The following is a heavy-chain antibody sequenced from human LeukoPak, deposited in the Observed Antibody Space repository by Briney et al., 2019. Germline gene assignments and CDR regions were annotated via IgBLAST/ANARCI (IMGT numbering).Heavy chain of an antibody. Sequence: GGSLRLSCAASGFTFSSYAMSWVRQAPGRGLEWLSDRSVSGAGTYYTDSVKGRFTISRDNSKNTLYLQMNSLRAEDTAVYYCAKHRATVMTPFDNWGQGTLVTVSS. CDR3: AKHRATVMTPFDN. CDR2: RSVSGAGT. CDR1: GFTFSSYA. V-gene: IGHV3-23*01. J-gene: IGHJ4*02. D-gene: IGHD4-17*01.